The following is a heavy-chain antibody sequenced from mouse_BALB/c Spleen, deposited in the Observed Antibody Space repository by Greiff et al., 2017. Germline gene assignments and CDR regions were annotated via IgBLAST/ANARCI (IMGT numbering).Heavy chain of an antibody. Sequence: QVHVKQSGPQLVRPGASVKISCKASGYSFTSYWMHWVKQRPGQGLEWIGMIDPSDSETRLNQKFKDKATLTVDKSSSTAYMQLSSPTSEDSAVYYCARGTTVDAWYFDVWGAGTTVTVSS. V-gene: IGHV1S127*01. CDR2: IDPSDSET. CDR1: GYSFTSYW. CDR3: ARGTTVDAWYFDV. J-gene: IGHJ1*01. D-gene: IGHD1-1*01.